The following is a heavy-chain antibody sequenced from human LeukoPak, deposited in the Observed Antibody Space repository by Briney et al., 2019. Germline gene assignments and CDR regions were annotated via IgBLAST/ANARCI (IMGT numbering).Heavy chain of an antibody. J-gene: IGHJ6*03. CDR3: ARAYSETYGLGYYYMDV. V-gene: IGHV3-21*01. CDR1: GFTFNTYS. CDR2: ISSSSSYI. D-gene: IGHD1-26*01. Sequence: GGSLRLSCTASGFTFNTYSMNWVRQAPGKGLEWVSSISSSSSYIYYADSVKGRFTISRDNAKNLLYLQMNSLRAEDTAVYYCARAYSETYGLGYYYMDVWGKGTTVTISS.